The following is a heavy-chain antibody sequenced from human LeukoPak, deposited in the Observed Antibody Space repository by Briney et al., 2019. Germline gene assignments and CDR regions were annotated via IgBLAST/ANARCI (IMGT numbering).Heavy chain of an antibody. CDR3: ARDQGPLFSYGMDV. V-gene: IGHV3-48*03. D-gene: IGHD2-21*01. J-gene: IGHJ6*02. CDR2: ISSSGSTI. CDR1: GFTFSSYE. Sequence: GGSLRLSCAASGFTFSSYEMNWVRQAPGKGLEWVSYISSSGSTIYYADSVKGRFTISRDNAKNSLYLQMNSLRAEDTAVYYCARDQGPLFSYGMDVWGQGTTVTVSS.